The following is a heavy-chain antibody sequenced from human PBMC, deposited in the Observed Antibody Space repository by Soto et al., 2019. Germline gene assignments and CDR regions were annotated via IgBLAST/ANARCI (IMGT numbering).Heavy chain of an antibody. Sequence: QEQLVQSGAEVKKPGASVKVSCKTSGYTFSTYDINWVRQAPGQGLEWMGWMNPNTGNTGYAQKSRGRVTLTRNTSISTAYMELMSLKTEDTAVYFCARRKERSSPNYFDYWGQGTLVTVSS. J-gene: IGHJ4*02. CDR2: MNPNTGNT. D-gene: IGHD2-2*01. V-gene: IGHV1-8*01. CDR1: GYTFSTYD. CDR3: ARRKERSSPNYFDY.